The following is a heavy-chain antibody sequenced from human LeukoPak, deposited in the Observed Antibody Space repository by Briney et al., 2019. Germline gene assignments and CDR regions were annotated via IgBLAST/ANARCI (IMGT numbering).Heavy chain of an antibody. J-gene: IGHJ3*02. CDR1: GGSISSGGYY. V-gene: IGHV4-30-2*01. D-gene: IGHD4-23*01. Sequence: SETLSLTCTVSGGSISSGGYYWSWIRQPPGKGLEWIGYIYHSGSTYYNPSLKSRVTISVDRSKNQFSLKLSSVTAADTAVYYSARERRVTYGGKSAFDIWGQGTMVTVSS. CDR3: ARERRVTYGGKSAFDI. CDR2: IYHSGST.